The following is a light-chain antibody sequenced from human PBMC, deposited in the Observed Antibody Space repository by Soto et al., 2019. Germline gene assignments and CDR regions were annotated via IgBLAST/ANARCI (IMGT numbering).Light chain of an antibody. V-gene: IGKV1-39*01. CDR1: QSISSY. J-gene: IGKJ4*01. Sequence: DIQMTQSPSSLSASVGDRVTITCRASQSISSYLNWYQQKPGKAPNLLIYAASTLQSGVPSRFGGSGSGTDFTLTISSLRPEDFATYYCQLTYSTRGTFGGGTKVDIK. CDR3: QLTYSTRGT. CDR2: AAS.